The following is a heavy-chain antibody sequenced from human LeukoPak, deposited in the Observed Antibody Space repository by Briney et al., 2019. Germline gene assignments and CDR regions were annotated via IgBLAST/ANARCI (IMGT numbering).Heavy chain of an antibody. J-gene: IGHJ4*02. CDR1: GFSLSTSGMC. V-gene: IGHV2-70*01. CDR3: ARMDMVRGAPDY. D-gene: IGHD3-10*01. CDR2: IDWDDDK. Sequence: SGPALVKPTQTLTLTCTFSGFSLSTSGMCVSWIRQPPGKALEWLALIDWDDDKYYSTSLKTRLTTSKGTSKNQVVLTMTNMDPVDTATYYCARMDMVRGAPDYWGQGTLVTVSS.